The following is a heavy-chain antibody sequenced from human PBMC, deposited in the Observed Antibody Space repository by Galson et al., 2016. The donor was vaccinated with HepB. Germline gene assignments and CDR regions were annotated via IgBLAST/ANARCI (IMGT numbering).Heavy chain of an antibody. D-gene: IGHD1-26*01. CDR2: LSARGSTK. V-gene: IGHV3-23*01. CDR1: GGFGFGTYA. J-gene: IGHJ4*02. CDR3: AKVRGVIAGGSALDY. Sequence: SLRLSCAASGGFGFGTYAMTWVRRAPGRGLEWVSGLSARGSTKFYAASVEGRFTISRDNSKNTLFLEMNSLRVDDTAVYFCAKVRGVIAGGSALDYWGQGTLVTVSS.